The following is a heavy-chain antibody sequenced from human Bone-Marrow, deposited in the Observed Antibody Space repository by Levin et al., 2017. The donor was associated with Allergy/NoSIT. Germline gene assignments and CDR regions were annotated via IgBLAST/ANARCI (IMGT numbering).Heavy chain of an antibody. Sequence: GESLKISCAASGFTFSSYAMSWVRQAPGKGLEWVSAISGSGGSTYYADSVKGRFTISRDNSKNTLYLQMNSLRAEDTAVYYCAKAIAPYCSGGSCYPDFDYWGQGTLVTVSS. CDR1: GFTFSSYA. D-gene: IGHD2-15*01. J-gene: IGHJ4*02. CDR3: AKAIAPYCSGGSCYPDFDY. CDR2: ISGSGGST. V-gene: IGHV3-23*01.